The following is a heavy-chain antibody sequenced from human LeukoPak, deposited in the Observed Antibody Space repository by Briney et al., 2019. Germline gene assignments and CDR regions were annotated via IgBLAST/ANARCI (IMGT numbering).Heavy chain of an antibody. V-gene: IGHV4-4*07. J-gene: IGHJ5*02. CDR3: AGSRDYYDSSGINWFDP. CDR1: GGSISSYY. Sequence: SETLSLTCTVSGGSISSYYWSWIRQPAGKGLEWIGRIYTSGSTNYNPSLKSRVTMSVDTSKNQFSLKLSSVTAADTAVYYCAGSRDYYDSSGINWFDPWGQGTLVTVSS. D-gene: IGHD3-22*01. CDR2: IYTSGST.